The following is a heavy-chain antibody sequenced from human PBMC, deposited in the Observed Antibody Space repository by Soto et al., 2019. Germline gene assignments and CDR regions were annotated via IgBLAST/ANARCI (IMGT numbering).Heavy chain of an antibody. CDR2: ITIYIDNT. V-gene: IGHV1-18*01. Sequence: QVQLVQSGAEVKKPGASVKVSCKASGYTFKKFGISWVRQAPGQGLEWLGWITIYIDNTNYAQKFQDRVTMTADTSTSTAYMELRSLTSDDTAVYYCARPTLTFVLAKSQAFDIWGQWTMVTVSS. D-gene: IGHD3-16*01. CDR3: ARPTLTFVLAKSQAFDI. CDR1: GYTFKKFG. J-gene: IGHJ3*02.